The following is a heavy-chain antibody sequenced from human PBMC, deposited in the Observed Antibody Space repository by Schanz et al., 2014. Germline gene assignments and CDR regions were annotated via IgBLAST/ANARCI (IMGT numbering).Heavy chain of an antibody. Sequence: EVQLLESGGGLVQPGGSLRLSCAGSGFSFSDYGMHWVRQAPGRGLEWVAGISGSGGSTDYADSVKGRFIIPRDNSKNTLYLQMNSLRAEDTAVYYCAKIRYDSSGYYLPYYGMDVWGQGTTVIVSS. D-gene: IGHD3-22*01. CDR3: AKIRYDSSGYYLPYYGMDV. V-gene: IGHV3-23*01. CDR1: GFSFSDYG. J-gene: IGHJ6*02. CDR2: ISGSGGST.